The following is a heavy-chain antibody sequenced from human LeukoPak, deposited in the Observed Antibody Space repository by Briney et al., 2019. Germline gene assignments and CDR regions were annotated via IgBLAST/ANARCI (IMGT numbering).Heavy chain of an antibody. CDR2: IYNGDTT. D-gene: IGHD6-19*01. CDR1: GFPVSNNY. CDR3: ALLDRSGWYCIDN. J-gene: IGHJ4*02. V-gene: IGHV3-53*01. Sequence: PGGSLVLSRAASGFPVSNNYMSWVRQAPGKGLEWVSVIYNGDTTYYADSVKGRFTISRDNSKNTLYLQMNSLRAEDTAVYYCALLDRSGWYCIDNWGQGTLVTVSS.